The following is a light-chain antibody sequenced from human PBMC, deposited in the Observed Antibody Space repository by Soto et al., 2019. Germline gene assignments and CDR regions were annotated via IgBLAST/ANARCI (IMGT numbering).Light chain of an antibody. CDR2: GDS. CDR3: LQDINYPWR. Sequence: AIRMTQSPSYLSASVGDRVNIXCRASQGVVNALGWYQQRAGQPPKVMIYGDSNLQSGVQPRFSGSGARTDFTIAISSLQPEDSATYYCLQDINYPWRFGQGTKWIS. J-gene: IGKJ1*01. V-gene: IGKV1-6*01. CDR1: QGVVNA.